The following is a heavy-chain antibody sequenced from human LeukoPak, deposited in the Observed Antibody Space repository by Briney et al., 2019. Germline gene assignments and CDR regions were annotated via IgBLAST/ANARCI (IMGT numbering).Heavy chain of an antibody. Sequence: GASVKVSCKASGYTFTSYGISWVRQAPGQGLEWKGWISAYNGNTDYARKLQGRVTMTTDTSTSTAYMELRSLRSDDTAVYYCARDQNMGYYDILTGYYNPAPDKGWFDPWGQGTLVTVSS. CDR2: ISAYNGNT. V-gene: IGHV1-18*01. J-gene: IGHJ5*02. CDR1: GYTFTSYG. CDR3: ARDQNMGYYDILTGYYNPAPDKGWFDP. D-gene: IGHD3-9*01.